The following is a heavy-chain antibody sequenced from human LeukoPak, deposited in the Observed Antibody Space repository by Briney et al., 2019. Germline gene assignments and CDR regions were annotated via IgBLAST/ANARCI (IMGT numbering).Heavy chain of an antibody. CDR3: ARVDLQQPQLRHFDY. CDR2: IYSGGST. CDR1: GFTFSSYS. D-gene: IGHD6-13*01. Sequence: GGSLRLSCAASGFTFSSYSMNWVRQAPGKGLEWVSVIYSGGSTYYADSVKGRFTISRDNSKNTLYLQMNSLRAEDTAVYYCARVDLQQPQLRHFDYWGQGTLVTVSS. J-gene: IGHJ4*02. V-gene: IGHV3-66*01.